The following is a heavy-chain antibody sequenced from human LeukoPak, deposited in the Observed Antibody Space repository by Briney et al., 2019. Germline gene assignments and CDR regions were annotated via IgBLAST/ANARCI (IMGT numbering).Heavy chain of an antibody. CDR2: IYYSGST. V-gene: IGHV4-59*01. D-gene: IGHD6-6*01. CDR1: GGSISSYY. Sequence: KPSETLSLTCTVSGGSISSYYRSWIRQPPGKGLEWIGYIYYSGSTNYNPSLKSRVTISVDTSKNQFSLKLSSVTAADTAVYYCARYSSSSPDYYYYYYMDVWGKGTTVTVSS. CDR3: ARYSSSSPDYYYYYYMDV. J-gene: IGHJ6*03.